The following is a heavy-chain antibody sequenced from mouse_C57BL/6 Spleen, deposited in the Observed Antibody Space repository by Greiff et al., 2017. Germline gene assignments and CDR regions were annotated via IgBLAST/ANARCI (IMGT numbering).Heavy chain of an antibody. CDR2: IIPGSGGT. CDR1: GYAFTNYW. D-gene: IGHD1-1*01. V-gene: IGHV1-54*01. CDR3: ARGRSTVGAHFDY. J-gene: IGHJ2*01. Sequence: QVQLQQSGAELVRPGTSVKVSCKASGYAFTNYWIEWVKQRPGQGLEWIGVIIPGSGGTNYNEKFKGKATLTADKAPSTAYMQLSSLTSEDSAVYFCARGRSTVGAHFDYWGQGTTLTVSS.